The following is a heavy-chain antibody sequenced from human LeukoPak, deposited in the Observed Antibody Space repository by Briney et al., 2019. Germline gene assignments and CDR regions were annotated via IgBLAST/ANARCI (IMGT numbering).Heavy chain of an antibody. Sequence: ASVKVSCKASGYTFTNYDFSWVRQAPGQGLEWMGWISTYSGSTNYAQNLQGRVTMTTDTSTSTAYIELRSLSSDDTAVYYCARQGYGGNPQGAADYWGQGTLVTVSS. CDR1: GYTFTNYD. J-gene: IGHJ4*02. D-gene: IGHD4-23*01. CDR3: ARQGYGGNPQGAADY. V-gene: IGHV1-18*01. CDR2: ISTYSGST.